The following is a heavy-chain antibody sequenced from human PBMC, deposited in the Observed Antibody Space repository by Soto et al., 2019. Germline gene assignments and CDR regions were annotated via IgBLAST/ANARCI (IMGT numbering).Heavy chain of an antibody. CDR1: GGSFSGYY. CDR2: INHSGST. CDR3: ATTRRSYYGSFDY. D-gene: IGHD3-10*01. V-gene: IGHV4-34*01. J-gene: IGHJ4*02. Sequence: QVQLQQWGAGLLKPSETLSLTCAVYGGSFSGYYWSWIRQPPGKGLEWIGEINHSGSTNYNPSLKSRVTISVDTSKNQSSLKLSSVTAADTAVYYCATTRRSYYGSFDYWGQGTLVTVSS.